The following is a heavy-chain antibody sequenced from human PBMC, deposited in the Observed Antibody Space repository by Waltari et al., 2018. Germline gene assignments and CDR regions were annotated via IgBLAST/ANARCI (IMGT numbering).Heavy chain of an antibody. J-gene: IGHJ3*02. D-gene: IGHD3-16*01. CDR3: ARWGGYAFDI. V-gene: IGHV1-69*13. CDR1: GGTFSSYI. Sequence: QVQLVQSGAEVKKPGSSVKVSCTASGGTFSSYIINWVRQAPGQGLEWMGRIIPIFDATNYAQKVQDRVTFTADESKNTVYMELSSLRSDDTAVYYCARWGGYAFDIWGQGTMVTVSS. CDR2: IIPIFDAT.